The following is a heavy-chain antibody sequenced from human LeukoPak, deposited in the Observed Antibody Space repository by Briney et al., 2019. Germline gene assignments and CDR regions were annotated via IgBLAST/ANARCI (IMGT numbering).Heavy chain of an antibody. J-gene: IGHJ6*02. D-gene: IGHD4-23*01. CDR2: ISYDGSNK. CDR3: ANGARRYGGTAVSYYYYGMDV. CDR1: GFTFSNYA. V-gene: IGHV3-30-3*01. Sequence: GGSLRLSCVASGFTFSNYAVHGVRQAPGKARERGAVISYDGSNKCYADSVKRRFTISRDNSKNTLCLQMISLRAEDTAVYYCANGARRYGGTAVSYYYYGMDVWGQGTTVTVSS.